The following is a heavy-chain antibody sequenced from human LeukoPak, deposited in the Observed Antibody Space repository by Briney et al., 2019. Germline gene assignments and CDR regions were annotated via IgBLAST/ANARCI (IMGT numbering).Heavy chain of an antibody. V-gene: IGHV1-69*13. J-gene: IGHJ3*02. CDR3: ARVVDSDAFDI. CDR2: IIPIFGTA. Sequence: SVKVSCKASGGTFSSYSISWVRQAPGQGLECMGGIIPIFGTANYAQKFQGRVSITADESTTTAYMELSSLRSEDTAMYYCARVVDSDAFDIWGQGTMVTVSS. CDR1: GGTFSSYS. D-gene: IGHD3-3*01.